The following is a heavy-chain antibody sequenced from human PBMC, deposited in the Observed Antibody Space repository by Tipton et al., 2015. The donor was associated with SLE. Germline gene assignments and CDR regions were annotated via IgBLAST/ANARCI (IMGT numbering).Heavy chain of an antibody. Sequence: TLSLTCTVSGDSMNNYYWSWIRQPAGMPLEWIGRIYRTGITNYNPSLKGRLSMSVDTSKNHFSLKLISVTAADTAVYYCARSTYDSSGYLWGQGAMVTVSS. CDR3: ARSTYDSSGYL. J-gene: IGHJ3*01. CDR2: IYRTGIT. D-gene: IGHD3-22*01. CDR1: GDSMNNYY. V-gene: IGHV4-4*07.